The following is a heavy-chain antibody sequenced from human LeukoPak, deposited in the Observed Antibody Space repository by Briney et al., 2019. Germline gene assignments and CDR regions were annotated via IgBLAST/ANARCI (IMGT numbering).Heavy chain of an antibody. J-gene: IGHJ4*02. CDR2: IYYSGNT. Sequence: PSETLSLTCTVSGGSISISTYYWGWIRQPLGKGLEWIGSIYYSGNTYYNPSLKSRVTISVDTSKNQFSLKLSSVTAADTAVYYCARHGSDYRAYFDYWGQGTLVTVSS. CDR1: GGSISISTYY. V-gene: IGHV4-39*01. CDR3: ARHGSDYRAYFDY. D-gene: IGHD4/OR15-4a*01.